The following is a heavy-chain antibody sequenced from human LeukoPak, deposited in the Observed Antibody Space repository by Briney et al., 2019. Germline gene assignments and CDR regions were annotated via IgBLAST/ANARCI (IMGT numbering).Heavy chain of an antibody. D-gene: IGHD6-13*01. CDR3: ARMIGAAAIPNNWFDP. CDR2: IYYSGST. CDR1: GGSFSGYY. Sequence: PSETLSLTCAVYGGSFSGYYWSWIRQHPGKGLEWIGYIYYSGSTYYNPSLKSRVTISVDTSKNQFSLKLSSVTAADTAVYYCARMIGAAAIPNNWFDPWGQGTLVTVSS. J-gene: IGHJ5*02. V-gene: IGHV4-31*11.